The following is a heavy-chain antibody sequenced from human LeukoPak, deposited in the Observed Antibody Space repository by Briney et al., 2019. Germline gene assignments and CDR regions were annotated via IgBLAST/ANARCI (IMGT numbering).Heavy chain of an antibody. CDR2: ISSSGTTI. CDR3: AEWEGFDI. V-gene: IGHV3-48*03. J-gene: IGHJ3*02. Sequence: PGGSLRLSCAASGFTFSNYEMNWVRQAPGKGLEWIPYISSSGTTIYYADSVKGRFTISRDNAKNSLYLQMNSLRAEDTAVYYCAEWEGFDIWGQGTMVTVSS. CDR1: GFTFSNYE. D-gene: IGHD1-26*01.